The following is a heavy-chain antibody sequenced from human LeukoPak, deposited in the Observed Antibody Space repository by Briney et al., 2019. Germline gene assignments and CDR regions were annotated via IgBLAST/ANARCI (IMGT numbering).Heavy chain of an antibody. CDR2: INHSGST. Sequence: PSETLSLTCAVYGGSFSGFYWSWIRQPPGKGLEWIGEINHSGSTNYNPSLKSRVTISVDTSKNQFSLKLRSVTAADTAVYYCARPIVVVPLRAFDIWGQGTMVTVSS. CDR1: GGSFSGFY. J-gene: IGHJ3*02. CDR3: ARPIVVVPLRAFDI. V-gene: IGHV4-34*01. D-gene: IGHD2-21*01.